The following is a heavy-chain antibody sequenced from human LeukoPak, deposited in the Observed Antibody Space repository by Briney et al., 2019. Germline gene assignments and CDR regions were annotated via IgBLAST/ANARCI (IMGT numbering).Heavy chain of an antibody. Sequence: PSETLSLTCTVSGGSISSYYWSWIRQPPGKGLEWIGYIYYSGSTNYNPSFKSRVTISVDTSKNYFSLKLNSVIAADTAVYYCGRDRPGGYWYFDLWGRGTLVTVSS. V-gene: IGHV4-59*01. D-gene: IGHD3-10*01. CDR1: GGSISSYY. J-gene: IGHJ2*01. CDR3: GRDRPGGYWYFDL. CDR2: IYYSGST.